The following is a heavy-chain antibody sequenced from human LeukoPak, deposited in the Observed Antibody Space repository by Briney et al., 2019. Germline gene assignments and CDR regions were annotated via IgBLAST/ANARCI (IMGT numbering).Heavy chain of an antibody. D-gene: IGHD1-1*01. Sequence: ASVKVSCKASGYTFTGYYMHWVRQAPGQGLEWMGWINPNSGGTNYAQKFQGRVTMTRDTSISTAYMELSRPRSDDTAVYYCARSPYNWKPWDYWGQGTLVTVSS. CDR2: INPNSGGT. CDR1: GYTFTGYY. J-gene: IGHJ4*02. CDR3: ARSPYNWKPWDY. V-gene: IGHV1-2*02.